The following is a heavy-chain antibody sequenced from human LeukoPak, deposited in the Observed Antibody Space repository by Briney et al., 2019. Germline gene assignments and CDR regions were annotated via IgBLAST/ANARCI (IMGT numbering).Heavy chain of an antibody. CDR2: IIPIFGTA. CDR3: ARLLDERAVAGIDY. CDR1: RGTFSSYA. Sequence: GASVKVSCKASRGTFSSYAISWVRQAPGQGLEWMGGIIPIFGTANYAQKFQGRVTITADESTSTAYMELSSLRSEDTAVYYCARLLDERAVAGIDYWGQGSLVTVSS. J-gene: IGHJ4*02. D-gene: IGHD6-19*01. V-gene: IGHV1-69*13.